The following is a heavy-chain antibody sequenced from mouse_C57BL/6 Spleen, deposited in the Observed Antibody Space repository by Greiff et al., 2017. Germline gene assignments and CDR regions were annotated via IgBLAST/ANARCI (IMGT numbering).Heavy chain of an antibody. J-gene: IGHJ3*01. D-gene: IGHD2-2*01. Sequence: VKLVESGPGLVAPSQRLSITCTVSGFSLTSYGVDWVRQPPGKGLEWLGVIWGGGSTNYNSALMSRLSISKDNSKSQVFLKMNSLQTDDTAMYYCALGSPGNQAWFAYWGQGTLVTVSA. CDR2: IWGGGST. CDR3: ALGSPGNQAWFAY. CDR1: GFSLTSYG. V-gene: IGHV2-9*01.